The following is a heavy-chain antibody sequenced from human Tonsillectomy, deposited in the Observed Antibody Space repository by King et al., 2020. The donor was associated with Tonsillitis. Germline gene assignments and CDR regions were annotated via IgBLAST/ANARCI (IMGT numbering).Heavy chain of an antibody. CDR3: ARVPKGGSGSYQRMTFDY. D-gene: IGHD1-26*01. CDR2: INPNSGGT. J-gene: IGHJ4*02. CDR1: GYTFTGYY. Sequence: QLVQSGAEVKKPGASVKVSCKASGYTFTGYYIHWVRQAPGQGLEWMGWINPNSGGTNYAQKFQGRVTMTRETSISTAYMELSRLRSDDTAVYYCARVPKGGSGSYQRMTFDYWGQGTLVTVSS. V-gene: IGHV1-2*02.